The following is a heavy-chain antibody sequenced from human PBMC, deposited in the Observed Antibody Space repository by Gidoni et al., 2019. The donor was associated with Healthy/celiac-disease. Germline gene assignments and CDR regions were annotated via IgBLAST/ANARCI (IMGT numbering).Heavy chain of an antibody. CDR2: ISYDGSNK. CDR3: AREPNYYDSSGYYFDY. V-gene: IGHV3-30-3*01. Sequence: QVQLVESGGGVVQPGRSLRLSCAASGFPFSSYAMHWVRQAPGKGLGWVAVISYDGSNKYYADSVKGRFTISRDNSKNTLYLQMNSLRAEDTAVYYCAREPNYYDSSGYYFDYWGQGTLVTVSS. J-gene: IGHJ4*02. CDR1: GFPFSSYA. D-gene: IGHD3-22*01.